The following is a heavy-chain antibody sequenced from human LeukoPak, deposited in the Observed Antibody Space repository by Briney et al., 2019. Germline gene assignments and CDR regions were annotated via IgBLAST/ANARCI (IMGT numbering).Heavy chain of an antibody. D-gene: IGHD6-13*01. J-gene: IGHJ4*02. V-gene: IGHV3-7*01. CDR1: GFTFSTYW. Sequence: GGSLRLSCAASGFTFSTYWMNWFRQTPGKGLEWVAKIKADGGEKDHVASVKGRFTISRDNAKNSLYLQMNSLRAEDTAVYYCARFIAAPYYFGYWGRGTLVTVSS. CDR2: IKADGGEK. CDR3: ARFIAAPYYFGY.